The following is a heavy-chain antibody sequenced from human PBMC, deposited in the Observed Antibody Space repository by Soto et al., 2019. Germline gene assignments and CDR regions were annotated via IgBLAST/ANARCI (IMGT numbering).Heavy chain of an antibody. Sequence: QVQLVQSGAEVKKPGASVKVSCKASGYTFTGYYMHWVRQAPGQGLEWMGWVNPNSGGTYYAQNFQGRVTMTRDTSITTAYMELSRLRSDDTAVYYCAREEERWLERTAWFDPWGQGTLVTVSS. V-gene: IGHV1-2*02. D-gene: IGHD6-19*01. CDR3: AREEERWLERTAWFDP. CDR1: GYTFTGYY. J-gene: IGHJ5*02. CDR2: VNPNSGGT.